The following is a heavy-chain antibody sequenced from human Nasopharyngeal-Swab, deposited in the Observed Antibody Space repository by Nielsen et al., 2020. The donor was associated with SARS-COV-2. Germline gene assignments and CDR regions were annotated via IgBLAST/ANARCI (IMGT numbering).Heavy chain of an antibody. V-gene: IGHV3-53*01. J-gene: IGHJ4*02. D-gene: IGHD1-26*01. CDR3: ARDGPSGSYDG. CDR2: IYSGGST. Sequence: GESLKISCAASGFDVSNDYLSWVRQAPGKGLEWVSVIYSGGSTYYADSVRGRFTISRDNFKNTLYLQMNSLRAEDTAIYYCARDGPSGSYDGWGQGTLVTVSS. CDR1: GFDVSNDY.